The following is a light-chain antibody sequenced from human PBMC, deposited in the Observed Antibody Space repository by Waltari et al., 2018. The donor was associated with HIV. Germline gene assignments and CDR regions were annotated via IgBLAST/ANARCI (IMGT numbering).Light chain of an antibody. CDR2: WAS. Sequence: DIVMTQSPDSLAVSLGERATINCKSSQSILYSSNNRNYLAWYQQKPGQRPKLLIYWASTRESGVPDRFTGNGSGTDFTLTISGLQAEDVAVYYCQQYDSTPLTFGGGTKVEIK. V-gene: IGKV4-1*01. CDR1: QSILYSSNNRNY. J-gene: IGKJ4*01. CDR3: QQYDSTPLT.